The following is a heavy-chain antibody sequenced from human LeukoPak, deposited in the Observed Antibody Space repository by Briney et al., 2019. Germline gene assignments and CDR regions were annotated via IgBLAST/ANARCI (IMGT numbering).Heavy chain of an antibody. Sequence: PGGSLRLTCEASGFAFSDFSLNWVRQATGKGLKWISYISSNSATMEYADSVKGRFTISRDNAKNSVFLQMNSLRPEDTGVYYCASVPRITTLTVVTRRNWFDPWGQGTLVTVSS. V-gene: IGHV3-48*04. D-gene: IGHD3-3*01. J-gene: IGHJ5*02. CDR1: GFAFSDFS. CDR3: ASVPRITTLTVVTRRNWFDP. CDR2: ISSNSATM.